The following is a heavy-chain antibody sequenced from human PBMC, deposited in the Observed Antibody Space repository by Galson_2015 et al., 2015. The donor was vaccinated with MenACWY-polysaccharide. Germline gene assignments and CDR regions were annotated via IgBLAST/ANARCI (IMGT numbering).Heavy chain of an antibody. D-gene: IGHD6-25*01. CDR1: GDSTRSGGYY. J-gene: IGHJ4*02. CDR3: ARYNIAAGDFDY. Sequence: TLSLTCNVSGDSTRSGGYYWSWIRQHPGKGLEWMGYIHYRGSTSYNPSLKSQLLISGDASNGQFSLKLSSVTAADTAVYYCARYNIAAGDFDYWGQGALVTVSS. CDR2: IHYRGST. V-gene: IGHV4-31*01.